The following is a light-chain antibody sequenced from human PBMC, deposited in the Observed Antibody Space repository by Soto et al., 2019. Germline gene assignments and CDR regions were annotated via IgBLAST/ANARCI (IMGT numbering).Light chain of an antibody. CDR3: ATWDDSLSNYG. V-gene: IGLV1-47*01. Sequence: QSVPTQPPSASGTPGQRVTISCSGRSSNIGSNYVYWYQHLTGTAPKLLIYRNNQRPSGVPDRFSGSKSGTSASLAISGLRSEDEADYYCATWDDSLSNYGFGTGTKVTVL. CDR1: SSNIGSNY. J-gene: IGLJ1*01. CDR2: RNN.